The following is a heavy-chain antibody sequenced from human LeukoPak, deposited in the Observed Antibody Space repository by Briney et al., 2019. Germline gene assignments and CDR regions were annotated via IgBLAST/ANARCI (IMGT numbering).Heavy chain of an antibody. D-gene: IGHD5-24*01. CDR1: GGSISSGGYS. CDR2: IYHSGST. V-gene: IGHV4-30-2*01. J-gene: IGHJ5*02. Sequence: TSETLSLTCAVSGGSISSGGYSWSWIRQPPGKGLEWIGYIYHSGSTYYNPSLKSRVTISVDRSKNQFSLKLSSVTAADTAVYYCATSVEMATIRTWGQGTLVTASS. CDR3: ATSVEMATIRT.